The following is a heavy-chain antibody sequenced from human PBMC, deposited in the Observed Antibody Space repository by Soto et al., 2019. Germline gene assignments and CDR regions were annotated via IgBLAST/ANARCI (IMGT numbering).Heavy chain of an antibody. Sequence: QVQLVQSGAEVKKPGSSVKVSCKASGGTFSSYTISWVRQAPGQGLEWMGRIITILGIANYAQKFQGRVTITADKSTSTAYMELSSLRSEDTAVYYCARLTTLSSCLDYWGQGTLVTVSS. D-gene: IGHD6-19*01. CDR3: ARLTTLSSCLDY. CDR2: IITILGIA. CDR1: GGTFSSYT. J-gene: IGHJ4*02. V-gene: IGHV1-69*02.